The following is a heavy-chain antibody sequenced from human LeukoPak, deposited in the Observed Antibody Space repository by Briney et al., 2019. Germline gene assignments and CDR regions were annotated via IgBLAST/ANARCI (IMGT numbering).Heavy chain of an antibody. CDR3: ARGKITYDILTGYYTWFDP. Sequence: AGTSLRLSCAASGFTFSSYVMHWVRQAPGKGLEWVAVIWYDGGSEYYADSVEGRFTISRDNSKNTLYLQMNSLRAEDTAVYYCARGKITYDILTGYYTWFDPWGQGTLVTVSS. D-gene: IGHD3-9*01. V-gene: IGHV3-33*01. CDR2: IWYDGGSE. CDR1: GFTFSSYV. J-gene: IGHJ5*02.